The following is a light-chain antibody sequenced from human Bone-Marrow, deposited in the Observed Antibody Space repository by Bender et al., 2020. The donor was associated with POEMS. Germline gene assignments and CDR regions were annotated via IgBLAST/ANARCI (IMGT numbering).Light chain of an antibody. CDR1: DLGDKY. J-gene: IGLJ2*01. Sequence: SYEVTQPPSVSVSPGQTASTPCPEDDLGDKYVPWYQQKPGQSPVLVIYQDTKRPSGIPERFSGSNSGNTATLTISGTQAMDEADYYCQAWDTYSVIFGGGTKLTVL. CDR2: QDT. V-gene: IGLV3-1*01. CDR3: QAWDTYSVI.